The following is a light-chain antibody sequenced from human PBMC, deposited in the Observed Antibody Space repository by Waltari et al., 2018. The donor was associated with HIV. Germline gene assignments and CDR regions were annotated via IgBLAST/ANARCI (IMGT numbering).Light chain of an antibody. CDR3: AVWDDSLSGWV. Sequence: GQRVTISCSGSSSNIGSNYLYWYQQVPGATPKLLIYRHDQRPSGVPDRFSGSKSGTSASLAISGLRSEDEADYYCAVWDDSLSGWVFGGGTKLTVL. CDR2: RHD. CDR1: SSNIGSNY. V-gene: IGLV1-47*01. J-gene: IGLJ3*02.